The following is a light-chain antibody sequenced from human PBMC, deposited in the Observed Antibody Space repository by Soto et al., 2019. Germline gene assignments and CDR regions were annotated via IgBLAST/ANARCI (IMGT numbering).Light chain of an antibody. V-gene: IGLV2-23*02. CDR3: CSYARSSSFV. J-gene: IGLJ1*01. CDR2: EDN. Sequence: QSALTQPASVSGSPGQSITISCTGTSSDVGSYNLVSWYQQHPGKAPKVMIYEDNKRPSGVSNRFSGSRSGNTASLTISGLQAEDEADYYCCSYARSSSFVFGTWTKRTVL. CDR1: SSDVGSYNL.